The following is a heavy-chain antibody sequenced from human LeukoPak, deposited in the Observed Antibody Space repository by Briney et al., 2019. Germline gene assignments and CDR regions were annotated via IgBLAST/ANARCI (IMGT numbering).Heavy chain of an antibody. Sequence: GGSLRLSCAASGFTFSSYAVSWVRQASGKGLEWVSAISGSGGSTYYADSVKGRFTISRDNSKSTLYLQMNSLRAEDTAVYYCAKGKYSSSFTLYFDYWGQGTLVTVSS. CDR2: ISGSGGST. CDR1: GFTFSSYA. V-gene: IGHV3-23*01. D-gene: IGHD6-13*01. CDR3: AKGKYSSSFTLYFDY. J-gene: IGHJ4*02.